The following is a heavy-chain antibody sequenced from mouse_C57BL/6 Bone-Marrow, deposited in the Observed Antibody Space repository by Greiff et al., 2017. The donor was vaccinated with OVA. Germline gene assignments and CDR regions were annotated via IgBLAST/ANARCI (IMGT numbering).Heavy chain of an antibody. V-gene: IGHV1-76*01. CDR2: IYPGSGNT. CDR1: GYTFTDYY. CDR3: ARSDWAWFAY. J-gene: IGHJ3*01. Sequence: QVHVKQSGAELVRPGASVKLSCKASGYTFTDYYIHWVKQRPGQGLEWIARIYPGSGNTYYNEKFKGKATLTAEKSSSTAYMQLSSLTSEDSAVYFCARSDWAWFAYWGQGTLVTVSA.